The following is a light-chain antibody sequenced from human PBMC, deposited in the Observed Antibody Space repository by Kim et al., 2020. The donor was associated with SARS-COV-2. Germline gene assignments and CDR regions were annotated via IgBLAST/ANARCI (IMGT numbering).Light chain of an antibody. J-gene: IGKJ4*01. CDR1: PGLVSHSVSSY. CDR3: MQGLRTPLT. CDR2: FGS. Sequence: PASVASGSSPGLVSHSVSSYLDWYQQKPGQAPQLLIYFGSTLDCGVPDRFSGSGSGTDFTLKISRAEAEDVGVYYCMQGLRTPLTFGGGTKVDIK. V-gene: IGKV2-28*01.